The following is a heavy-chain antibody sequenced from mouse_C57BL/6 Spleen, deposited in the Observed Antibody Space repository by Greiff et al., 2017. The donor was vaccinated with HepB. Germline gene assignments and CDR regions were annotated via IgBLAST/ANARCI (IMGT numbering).Heavy chain of an antibody. CDR3: AREGPDYAMDY. Sequence: EVKLVESGGGLVQPGGSLKLSCAASGFTFSDYGMAWVRQAPRKGPEWVAFISNLAYSIYYADTVTGRCTISRENAKNTLYLEMSSLRSEDTAMYYCAREGPDYAMDYWGQGTSVTVSS. CDR1: GFTFSDYG. J-gene: IGHJ4*01. V-gene: IGHV5-15*01. D-gene: IGHD3-3*01. CDR2: ISNLAYSI.